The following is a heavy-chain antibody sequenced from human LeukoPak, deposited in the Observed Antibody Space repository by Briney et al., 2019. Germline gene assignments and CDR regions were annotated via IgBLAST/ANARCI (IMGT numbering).Heavy chain of an antibody. J-gene: IGHJ4*02. D-gene: IGHD3-3*01. Sequence: GGSLRLSCATSGFTFNNYNMNWVRQAPGRALEWVSSITSSGTYIFYADSVKGRFTISRDNAKNSLYLQMNSLRAEDTAVFYCARDRGGTDDFWSGYYTGYFDYWGQGTLVTVSS. CDR2: ITSSGTYI. V-gene: IGHV3-21*01. CDR3: ARDRGGTDDFWSGYYTGYFDY. CDR1: GFTFNNYN.